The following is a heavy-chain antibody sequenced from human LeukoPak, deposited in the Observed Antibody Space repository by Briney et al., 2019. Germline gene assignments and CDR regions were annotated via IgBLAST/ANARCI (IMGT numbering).Heavy chain of an antibody. CDR3: ARVPYSSSWYPRYYYYGMDV. D-gene: IGHD6-13*01. J-gene: IGHJ6*02. CDR1: GYSFTSYW. CDR2: IYPGDSDT. V-gene: IGHV5-51*01. Sequence: GESLKISCKGSGYSFTSYWIGGVRQMPGKGLEWMGIIYPGDSDTRYSPSFQGQVTISADKSISTAYLQWSSLKASDTAMYYCARVPYSSSWYPRYYYYGMDVWGQGTTVTVSS.